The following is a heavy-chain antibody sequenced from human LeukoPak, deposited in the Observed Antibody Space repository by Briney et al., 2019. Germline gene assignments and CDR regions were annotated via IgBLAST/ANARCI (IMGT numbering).Heavy chain of an antibody. CDR3: ARDYSPHIVATIDYFDY. CDR2: ISSSSSTI. Sequence: GGSRRLSCAASGFTFSSYSMNWVRQAPGKGLEGVSYISSSSSTIYYADSVKGRFTISRDNAKNSLYLQMNSLRAEDTAVYYCARDYSPHIVATIDYFDYWGQGTLVTVSS. V-gene: IGHV3-48*04. D-gene: IGHD5-12*01. CDR1: GFTFSSYS. J-gene: IGHJ4*02.